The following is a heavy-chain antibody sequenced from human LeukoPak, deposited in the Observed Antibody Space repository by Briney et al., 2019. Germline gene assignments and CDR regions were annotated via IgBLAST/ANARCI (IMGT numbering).Heavy chain of an antibody. J-gene: IGHJ6*03. CDR2: IWYDGSNK. Sequence: PGGSLRLSCAASGFTFSSYGMHWVRQAPGKGLEWVAVIWYDGSNKYYADSVKGRFTISSDNSKNTLYLQMNSLRAEDTAVYYCAKTVSHYYYYMDVWGKGTTVTVSS. D-gene: IGHD4-17*01. CDR1: GFTFSSYG. CDR3: AKTVSHYYYYMDV. V-gene: IGHV3-33*06.